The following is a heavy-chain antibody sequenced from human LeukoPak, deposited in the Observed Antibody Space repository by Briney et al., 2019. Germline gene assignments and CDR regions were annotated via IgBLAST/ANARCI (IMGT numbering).Heavy chain of an antibody. CDR2: IYYSGTA. V-gene: IGHV4-31*03. CDR3: ARDFWSGYGYFDS. D-gene: IGHD3-3*01. Sequence: SETLSLTCTVSGVSFSGAGFYWTWIRQRPGKGLEWIAYIYYSGTAYYNPSLESRVTISIDTSQNQFSLQLSSVTAADTAVYYCARDFWSGYGYFDSWGQGALSPSPQ. CDR1: GVSFSGAGFY. J-gene: IGHJ4*02.